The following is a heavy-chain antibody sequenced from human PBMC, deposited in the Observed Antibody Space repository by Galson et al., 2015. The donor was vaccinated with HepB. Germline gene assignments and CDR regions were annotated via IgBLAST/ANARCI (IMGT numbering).Heavy chain of an antibody. J-gene: IGHJ4*02. CDR1: GFTFSLYW. V-gene: IGHV3-7*03. CDR3: ARGVWGFFDY. Sequence: SLRLSCAASGFTFSLYWMIWVRQAPGKGPEWVANIKLDGSEVNYVDSVKGRFTISRDNAKNLLFLQMNGLRAEDAAVYYCARGVWGFFDYWGQGTLVSVSS. D-gene: IGHD6-13*01. CDR2: IKLDGSEV.